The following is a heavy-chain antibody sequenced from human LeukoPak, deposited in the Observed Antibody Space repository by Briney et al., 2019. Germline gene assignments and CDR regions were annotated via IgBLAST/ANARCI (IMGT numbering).Heavy chain of an antibody. V-gene: IGHV1-2*02. CDR2: INPNSGGT. CDR3: ARLGYCSGDCYSDLDY. CDR1: GYTFTGYY. J-gene: IGHJ4*02. Sequence: ASVKVSCKASGYTFTGYYMHWVRQAPGQGLEWMGWINPNSGGTNYAQKFQGRVTMTRDTSISTAYMELSRLRSDDTAVYYCARLGYCSGDCYSDLDYWGQGTLVTVSS. D-gene: IGHD2-21*01.